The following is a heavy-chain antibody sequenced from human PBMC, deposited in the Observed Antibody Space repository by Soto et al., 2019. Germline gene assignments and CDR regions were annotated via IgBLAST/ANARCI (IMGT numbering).Heavy chain of an antibody. V-gene: IGHV1-8*01. D-gene: IGHD2-15*01. Sequence: ASVKVSCKASGYTFTSYDINWVRQATGQGLEWMGWMNPNSGNTGYAQKFQGRVTMTRNTSISTAYMELSSLRSEDTAVYYCALPVVVVAATAADAFDIWGQGTMVTVS. CDR1: GYTFTSYD. CDR3: ALPVVVVAATAADAFDI. J-gene: IGHJ3*02. CDR2: MNPNSGNT.